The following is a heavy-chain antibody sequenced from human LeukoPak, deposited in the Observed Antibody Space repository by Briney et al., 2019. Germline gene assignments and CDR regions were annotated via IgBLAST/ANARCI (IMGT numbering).Heavy chain of an antibody. V-gene: IGHV3-21*04. D-gene: IGHD2-8*02. CDR1: GFIFSDFG. CDR2: TSSRGTST. Sequence: PGGPLRLSCVASGFIFSDFGMNWVRQVPGKGLEWVAITSSRGTSTFYADSVKGRFTISSDTAKKSLDLQMTSLRADDTAAYYCVRGTDCSATTCYPLSAFDNWGQGTLVTVSS. CDR3: VRGTDCSATTCYPLSAFDN. J-gene: IGHJ4*02.